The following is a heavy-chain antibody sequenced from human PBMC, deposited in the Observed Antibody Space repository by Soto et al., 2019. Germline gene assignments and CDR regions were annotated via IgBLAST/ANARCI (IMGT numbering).Heavy chain of an antibody. J-gene: IGHJ4*02. CDR1: GFSLSTSGVG. Sequence: SGPTLVKPTQTLTLTCTFSGFSLSTSGVGVGWIRQPPGKALEWLALIYWDDDKGYSPSLKSRLTMTKDTSKNQVVLTMTNMDPVDTATYYCAHRVQYYDFWSGYYPGGDLFDYWGQGTLVTVSS. D-gene: IGHD3-3*01. V-gene: IGHV2-5*02. CDR2: IYWDDDK. CDR3: AHRVQYYDFWSGYYPGGDLFDY.